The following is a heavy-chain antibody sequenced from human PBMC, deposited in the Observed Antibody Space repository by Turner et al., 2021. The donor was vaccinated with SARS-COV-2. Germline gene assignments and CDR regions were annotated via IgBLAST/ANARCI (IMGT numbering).Heavy chain of an antibody. V-gene: IGHV3-30-3*01. D-gene: IGHD2-8*01. J-gene: IGHJ5*02. Sequence: QVHLVESGGGVGRPWRCLRPSCAASGFTFSSYAMHWARQAPGKGLEWVAVISYDGSNKYYADSVKGRFTISRDNSKNTLYLQMNSLRAEDTAVYYCARALINYCTNGVCFPFDPWGQGTLVTVSS. CDR1: GFTFSSYA. CDR2: ISYDGSNK. CDR3: ARALINYCTNGVCFPFDP.